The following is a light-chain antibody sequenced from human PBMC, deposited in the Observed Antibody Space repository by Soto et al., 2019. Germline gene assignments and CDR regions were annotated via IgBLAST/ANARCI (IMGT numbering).Light chain of an antibody. CDR3: QQYDDLPIT. J-gene: IGKJ5*01. Sequence: EIQVTQSTSSLSASVGDRVTITCQASQDISHYLNWYQQRPGKALKLLIYDASNLHPGVPSRFRGSGSGTEFSFNITSLQPEDVATYYCQQYDDLPITFGQGTRLENK. CDR1: QDISHY. V-gene: IGKV1-33*01. CDR2: DAS.